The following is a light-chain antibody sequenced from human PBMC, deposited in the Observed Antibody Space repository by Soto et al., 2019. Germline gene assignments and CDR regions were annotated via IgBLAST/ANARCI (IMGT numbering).Light chain of an antibody. CDR3: QQSYSTPPT. Sequence: DIQMTQSPSSLSASVGDRVTITCRASQSISRYVNWYQQKPGKAPNLLIYAASSLQSGVPSRFSGSGSGTDFTLTISSLQPEDFATYYCQQSYSTPPTFGQGTKVEIK. CDR2: AAS. CDR1: QSISRY. J-gene: IGKJ1*01. V-gene: IGKV1-39*01.